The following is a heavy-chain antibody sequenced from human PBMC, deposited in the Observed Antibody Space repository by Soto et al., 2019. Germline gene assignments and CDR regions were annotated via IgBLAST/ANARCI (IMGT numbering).Heavy chain of an antibody. CDR3: AREVVVPAATYYYYGMDV. CDR2: ISRSSSNI. Sequence: EVQLVESGGGLVKPGGSLRLSCAASGFTFSNYGMNWVRQAPGKGLEWVSSISRSSSNIYYGDSVKGRFTISRDNAKNSLYLQMNSLRAEDTAVYYCAREVVVPAATYYYYGMDVWGQGTTVTVSS. D-gene: IGHD2-2*01. CDR1: GFTFSNYG. J-gene: IGHJ6*02. V-gene: IGHV3-21*01.